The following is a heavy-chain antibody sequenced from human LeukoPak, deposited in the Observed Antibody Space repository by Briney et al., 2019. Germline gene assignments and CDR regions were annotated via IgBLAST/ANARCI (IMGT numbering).Heavy chain of an antibody. J-gene: IGHJ4*02. CDR2: ISGSGHST. CDR1: GFTFSSYA. CDR3: AKDPFQTYGGYHPIDY. D-gene: IGHD5-12*01. V-gene: IGHV3-23*01. Sequence: AGGSLRLSCAASGFTFSSYAMSWVRQAPGKGLEWVSGISGSGHSTFYADSVKGRFTISRDNSKNTLYLQMNSLSAEDTAVYYCAKDPFQTYGGYHPIDYWRQGTLVTVSS.